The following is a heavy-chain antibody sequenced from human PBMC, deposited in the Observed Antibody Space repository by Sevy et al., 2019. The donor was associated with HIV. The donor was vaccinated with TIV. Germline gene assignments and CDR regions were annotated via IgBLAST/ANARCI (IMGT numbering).Heavy chain of an antibody. V-gene: IGHV3-9*01. CDR1: GFTFDDYA. Sequence: GGSLRLSCAASGFTFDDYAIHWVRQAPGQGLEWVSGISWNGNNLVYGDSVRGRFTISRDNAKNSLYLQMNSLEPEDTALYYCAKGSTQTVYDNSEYRLPLGFDYWGQGTLVTVSS. D-gene: IGHD3-22*01. CDR2: ISWNGNNL. J-gene: IGHJ4*02. CDR3: AKGSTQTVYDNSEYRLPLGFDY.